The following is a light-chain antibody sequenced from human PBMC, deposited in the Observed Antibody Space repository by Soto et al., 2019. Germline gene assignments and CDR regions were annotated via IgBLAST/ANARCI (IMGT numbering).Light chain of an antibody. CDR1: QSVSSK. J-gene: IGKJ1*01. CDR3: QQYGSSGT. V-gene: IGKV3-20*01. Sequence: EIVMTQSPATLSVSPGEGATLSCRASQSVSSKLAWYQQKPGQAPRLLIYGASTRATGIPDRFSGSGSGTDFTLTISRLEPEDFAVYYCQQYGSSGTFGQGTKVDIK. CDR2: GAS.